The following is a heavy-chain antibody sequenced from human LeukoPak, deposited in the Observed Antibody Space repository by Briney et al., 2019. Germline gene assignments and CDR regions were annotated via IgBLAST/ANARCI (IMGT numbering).Heavy chain of an antibody. D-gene: IGHD5-18*01. Sequence: ASVKVSCKASGGTFSSYAISWVRQAPGQGLEWMGGIIPIFGTANYAQKFQGRVTITADESTSTAYMELSSLRSEDTAVYYCVREGYTYSGEEYYFDYWGQGTLVTVSS. CDR2: IIPIFGTA. V-gene: IGHV1-69*13. CDR3: VREGYTYSGEEYYFDY. J-gene: IGHJ4*02. CDR1: GGTFSSYA.